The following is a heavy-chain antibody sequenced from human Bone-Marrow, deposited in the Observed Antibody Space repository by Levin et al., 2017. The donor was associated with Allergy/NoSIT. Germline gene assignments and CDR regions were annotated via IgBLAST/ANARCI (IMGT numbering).Heavy chain of an antibody. V-gene: IGHV3-23*01. D-gene: IGHD3-3*01. J-gene: IGHJ5*02. Sequence: GESLKISCVGSGFTFSSYAMHWVRQAPGKGLEWVSAIRNSGGDTHYTDSVKGRFTVSRDNSKNTLYLQMNSLRAEDTAMYYCAKVGSDQRVRFPFDAWGQGTLVTVSS. CDR3: AKVGSDQRVRFPFDA. CDR1: GFTFSSYA. CDR2: IRNSGGDT.